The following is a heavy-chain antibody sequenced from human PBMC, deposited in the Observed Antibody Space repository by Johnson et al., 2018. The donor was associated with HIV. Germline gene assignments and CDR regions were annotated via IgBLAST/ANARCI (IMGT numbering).Heavy chain of an antibody. CDR3: ARECSSTRWTYGFDI. CDR1: GFTFSSYA. CDR2: ISYDASKK. V-gene: IGHV3-30*04. J-gene: IGHJ3*02. Sequence: QVQLVESGGGVVQPGRSLRLSCAASGFTFSSYAMHWVRQAPGKGLEWVAVISYDASKKYYADSVKGRFTISRDNSKNTLYVQMNSLRAEETAVYHCARECSSTRWTYGFDIWGQGTMVTVSS. D-gene: IGHD6-13*01.